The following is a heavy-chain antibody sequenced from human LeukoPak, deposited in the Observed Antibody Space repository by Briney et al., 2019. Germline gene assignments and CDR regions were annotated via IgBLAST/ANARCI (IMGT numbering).Heavy chain of an antibody. CDR2: ISGSGGST. CDR1: GFTFSSYA. J-gene: IGHJ4*02. D-gene: IGHD2-15*01. CDR3: AKDEGGYCSGGSCYFDY. Sequence: GGSLRLSCAASGFTFSSYAMSWVRQAPGKGLEWVSAISGSGGSTYYADSVKGRFTISRDNSKNTLYLQMNSLRAEDTAVYYCAKDEGGYCSGGSCYFDYWSQGTLVTVSS. V-gene: IGHV3-23*01.